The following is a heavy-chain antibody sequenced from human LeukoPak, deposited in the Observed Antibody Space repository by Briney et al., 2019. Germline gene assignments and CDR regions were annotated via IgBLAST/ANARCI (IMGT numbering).Heavy chain of an antibody. CDR3: ARSSDHAFDI. J-gene: IGHJ3*02. CDR1: GFTFSSYW. Sequence: GGSLRLSCAASGFTFSSYWMHWVRQAPGKGLVWVSRLTSDETPTYADPVRGRFTVSRDNSRNTLYLQMNSLRDEDTAVYYCARSSDHAFDIWGQGTMVTVSS. CDR2: LTSDETP. V-gene: IGHV3-74*01.